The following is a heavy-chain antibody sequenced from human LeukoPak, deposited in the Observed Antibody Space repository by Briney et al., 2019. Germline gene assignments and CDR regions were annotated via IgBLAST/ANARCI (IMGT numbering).Heavy chain of an antibody. CDR2: INHSGST. Sequence: SETLSLTCAVYGGSFSGYYWSWIRQPPGQGLEWIGEINHSGSTNYNPSLKSRVTISVDTSKNQLSLKLSSVTAADTAVYYCARRRIAARHRPLLQWFDSGGEGTLVTVS. V-gene: IGHV4-34*01. D-gene: IGHD6-6*01. J-gene: IGHJ5*01. CDR3: ARRRIAARHRPLLQWFDS. CDR1: GGSFSGYY.